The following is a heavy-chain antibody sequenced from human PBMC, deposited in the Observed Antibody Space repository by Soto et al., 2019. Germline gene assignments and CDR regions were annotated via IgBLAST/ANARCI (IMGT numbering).Heavy chain of an antibody. V-gene: IGHV3-30-3*01. CDR3: ARGRVMGGIDLNLYVMDV. D-gene: IGHD5-12*01. CDR1: AFSFSNYA. CDR2: ISYDGNYK. J-gene: IGHJ6*02. Sequence: GGSLRLSCAASAFSFSNYAIHWVRPAPGKGLEWVSSISYDGNYKYYADSVKGRFTISRDNSKNTLYLQMNSLRTEDTAVYYCARGRVMGGIDLNLYVMDVWGQGTTVTVSS.